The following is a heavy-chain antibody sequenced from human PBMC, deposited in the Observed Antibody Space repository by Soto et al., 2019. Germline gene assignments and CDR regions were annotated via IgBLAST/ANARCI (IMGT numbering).Heavy chain of an antibody. CDR1: GFTFSSYE. Sequence: PGGSLRLSCAASGFTFSSYEMNWVRQAPGKGLEWDSYISSSGSTIYYADSVKGRFTISRDNAKNSLHLQMNSLRAEDTAVYYCARTLRGYSWDYWGQGTLVTVSS. V-gene: IGHV3-48*03. CDR2: ISSSGSTI. D-gene: IGHD5-18*01. J-gene: IGHJ4*02. CDR3: ARTLRGYSWDY.